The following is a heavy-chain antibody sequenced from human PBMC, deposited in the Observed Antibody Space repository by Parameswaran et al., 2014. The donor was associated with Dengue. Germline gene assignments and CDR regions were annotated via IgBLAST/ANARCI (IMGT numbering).Heavy chain of an antibody. CDR3: ATQRYYNFWSGYQGPDY. J-gene: IGHJ4*02. CDR2: INPSGGST. Sequence: WVRQAPGQGLEWMGIINPSGGSTSYAQKFQGRVTMTRDTSTSTVYMELSSLRSEDTAVYYCATQRYYNFWSGYQGPDYWGQGTLVTVSS. V-gene: IGHV1-46*01. D-gene: IGHD3-3*01.